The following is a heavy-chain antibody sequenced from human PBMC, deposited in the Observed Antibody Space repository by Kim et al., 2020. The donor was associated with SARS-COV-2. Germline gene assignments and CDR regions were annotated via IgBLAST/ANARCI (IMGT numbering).Heavy chain of an antibody. CDR3: ATGDFARSWPFAS. CDR2: IYYSGGF. Sequence: SETLSLTCTVSGGSITTPMYYWSWIRQTPGKGLEWIGYIYYSGGFAYNPSLQSRVSISVDTSKRHFSLSLTPVTAADTGVYYCATGDFARSWPFASWGRGPLVPASS. D-gene: IGHD6-13*01. CDR1: GGSITTPMYY. J-gene: IGHJ5*01. V-gene: IGHV4-31*03.